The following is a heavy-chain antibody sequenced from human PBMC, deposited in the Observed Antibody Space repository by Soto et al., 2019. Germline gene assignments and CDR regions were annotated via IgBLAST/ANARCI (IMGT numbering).Heavy chain of an antibody. D-gene: IGHD3-22*01. J-gene: IGHJ1*01. CDR1: DGSISPYS. CDR2: VYYTGPT. Sequence: QVQLQESGPGLVKPSEPLFLTCTVSDGSISPYSWCWLPQSPGERLEWIGYVYYTGPTAYNPSLKGPAATSVDTSKNQFSLSLSSVIAADTAVYFCARLGGFYQALDTWGQGILVTVSS. V-gene: IGHV4-59*08. CDR3: ARLGGFYQALDT.